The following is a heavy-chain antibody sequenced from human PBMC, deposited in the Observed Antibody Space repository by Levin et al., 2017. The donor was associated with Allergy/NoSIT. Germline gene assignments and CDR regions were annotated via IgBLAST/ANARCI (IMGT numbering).Heavy chain of an antibody. J-gene: IGHJ5*02. Sequence: GGSLRLSCAVSGFSFDDYAMHWVRQAPGKGLEWVSGISCNSGSIIYSDSVKGRFTISRDNSKNSLSLQMKSLRVEDTAVYYCAKVDFSSINRYPDLWGQGTRVTVYS. V-gene: IGHV3-9*01. CDR2: ISCNSGSI. CDR3: AKVDFSSINRYPDL. D-gene: IGHD4-11*01. CDR1: GFSFDDYA.